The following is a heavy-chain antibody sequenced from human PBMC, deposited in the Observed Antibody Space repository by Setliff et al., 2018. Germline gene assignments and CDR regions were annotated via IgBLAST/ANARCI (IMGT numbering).Heavy chain of an antibody. D-gene: IGHD2-15*01. CDR2: IYPGDSDT. Sequence: PGESLKISCKGSGYTFTNYWIGWVRQMPGKGLEWMGAIYPGDSDTRHSPSFQGQVTISADKSISTVYLQWGSLKASDTAIYYCARLTPETDFDYWGPGTLVTVSS. CDR1: GYTFTNYW. V-gene: IGHV5-51*01. CDR3: ARLTPETDFDY. J-gene: IGHJ4*02.